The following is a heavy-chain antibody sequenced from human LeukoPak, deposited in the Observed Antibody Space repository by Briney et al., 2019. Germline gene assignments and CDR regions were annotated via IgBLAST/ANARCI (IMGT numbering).Heavy chain of an antibody. D-gene: IGHD2-2*01. Sequence: GGSLRLSCAASGFTFSSYDMHWVRQSTGKGLEWVSGIDTAGDTYYPGSVKGRFTISRENAKNSLYLQMNSLRAGDTAVYYCARSGSSTSCYANWGQGTLVTVSS. CDR3: ARSGSSTSCYAN. V-gene: IGHV3-13*01. CDR2: IDTAGDT. J-gene: IGHJ4*02. CDR1: GFTFSSYD.